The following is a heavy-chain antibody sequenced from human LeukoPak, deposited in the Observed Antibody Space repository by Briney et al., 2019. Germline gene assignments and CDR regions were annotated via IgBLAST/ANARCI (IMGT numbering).Heavy chain of an antibody. Sequence: PSETLSLTCTVSGGSISSYYWSWIRQPPGKGLEWIGYIYYSGSTNYNPSLKSRVTISVDTSKNQFSLKLSSVTAADTAVYYCARGHLGAYCSSTSCYSSYSFDPWGQGTLVTVSS. CDR2: IYYSGST. CDR3: ARGHLGAYCSSTSCYSSYSFDP. V-gene: IGHV4-59*01. CDR1: GGSISSYY. D-gene: IGHD2-2*01. J-gene: IGHJ5*02.